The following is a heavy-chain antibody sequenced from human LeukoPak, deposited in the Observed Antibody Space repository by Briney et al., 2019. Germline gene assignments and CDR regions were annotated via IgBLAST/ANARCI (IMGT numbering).Heavy chain of an antibody. D-gene: IGHD6-25*01. CDR1: GGSFSGYY. CDR2: INHSGRT. V-gene: IGHV4-34*01. CDR3: ARSKRYYYYYMDV. Sequence: PSETLSLTCAVYGGSFSGYYWSWIRQPPGKGLEWIGEINHSGRTNYNPSLKSRVTISVDTSKNQFSLKLSSVTAADTAVYYCARSKRYYYYYMDVWGKGTTVTISS. J-gene: IGHJ6*03.